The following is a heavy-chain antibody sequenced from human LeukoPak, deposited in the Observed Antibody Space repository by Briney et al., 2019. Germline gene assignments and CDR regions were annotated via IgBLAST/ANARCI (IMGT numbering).Heavy chain of an antibody. D-gene: IGHD3-22*01. Sequence: QSGGSLRLSCAASGFTFDDYAMHWVRQAPGKGLEWVSGISWNSGSIGYADSVKGRFTISRDNAKNSLYLQMNSLRAEDTALYYCAKVRDSFEYYFDYWGQGTLVTVSS. CDR1: GFTFDDYA. V-gene: IGHV3-9*01. CDR3: AKVRDSFEYYFDY. J-gene: IGHJ4*02. CDR2: ISWNSGSI.